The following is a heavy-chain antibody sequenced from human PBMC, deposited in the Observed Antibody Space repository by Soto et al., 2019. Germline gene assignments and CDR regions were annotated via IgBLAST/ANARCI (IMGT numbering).Heavy chain of an antibody. CDR1: GFTFSSYG. V-gene: IGHV3-33*01. CDR2: IWYDGSNK. J-gene: IGHJ6*02. Sequence: GGTLRLSCAASGFTFSSYGMHRVRQAPGKGLEWVAVIWYDGSNKYYADSVKGRFTISRDNSKNTLYLQMSSLRAAETAVYYCARDLGPNYYGMDVWGQGTTVTVSS. CDR3: ARDLGPNYYGMDV.